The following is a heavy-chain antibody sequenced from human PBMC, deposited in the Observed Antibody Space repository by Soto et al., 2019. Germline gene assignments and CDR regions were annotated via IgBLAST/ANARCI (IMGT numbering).Heavy chain of an antibody. V-gene: IGHV4-4*02. CDR3: AREPIVVVQASSQTTYSYYGMDA. D-gene: IGHD2-2*01. CDR2: IYHSGST. J-gene: IGHJ6*02. Sequence: SGNLSLTCAVSGGSISSSNWWRWVRQPPGKGLEWIGEIYHSGSTNYNPSLKSRVTISVDKSKHQFSLKLSSVTAADTAVYYCAREPIVVVQASSQTTYSYYGMDAWGQGTTVT. CDR1: GGSISSSNW.